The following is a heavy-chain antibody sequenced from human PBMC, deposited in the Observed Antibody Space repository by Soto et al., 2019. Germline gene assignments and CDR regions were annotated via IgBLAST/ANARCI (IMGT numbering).Heavy chain of an antibody. J-gene: IGHJ6*02. CDR1: GYTFTSYG. CDR3: ARDERYYDFWSGYSAITYYYYYYGMDV. D-gene: IGHD3-3*01. V-gene: IGHV1-18*01. CDR2: ISAYNGNT. Sequence: DSVKVSCKASGYTFTSYGISWVRQAPGQGLEWMGWISAYNGNTNYAQKLQGRVTMTTDTSTSTAYMELRSLRSDDTAVYYCARDERYYDFWSGYSAITYYYYYYGMDVWGQGNTV.